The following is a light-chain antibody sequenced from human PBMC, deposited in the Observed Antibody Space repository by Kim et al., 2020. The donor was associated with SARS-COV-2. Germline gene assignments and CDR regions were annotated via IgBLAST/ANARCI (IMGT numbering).Light chain of an antibody. J-gene: IGKJ1*01. Sequence: DIQMTQSPSTLSASVGDRVTITCRASQSISSWLAWYQQKPGKAPKLLIYKASSLESGVPSRFSGSGSGTEFTLTISSLQPDDFATYYCQQCNSYRTFDQGTKVE. CDR3: QQCNSYRT. V-gene: IGKV1-5*03. CDR2: KAS. CDR1: QSISSW.